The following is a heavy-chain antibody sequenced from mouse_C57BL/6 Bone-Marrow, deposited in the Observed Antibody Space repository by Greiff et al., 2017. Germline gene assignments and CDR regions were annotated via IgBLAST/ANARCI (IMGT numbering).Heavy chain of an antibody. V-gene: IGHV1-81*01. CDR1: GYTFTSSG. CDR2: IYPRSGNT. CDR3: AREILRPFAY. J-gene: IGHJ3*01. Sequence: QVQLQQSGAELARPGASVKLSCKASGYTFTSSGISWVKQRTGQGLEWIGEIYPRSGNTYYNEKFKGKATLTADKSSSTAYMELRSLTSVCSSVYFCAREILRPFAYWGQGTLVTVSA. D-gene: IGHD1-2*01.